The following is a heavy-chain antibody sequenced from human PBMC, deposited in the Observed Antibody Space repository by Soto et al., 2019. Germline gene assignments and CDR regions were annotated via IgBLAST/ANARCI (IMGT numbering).Heavy chain of an antibody. D-gene: IGHD1-26*01. CDR1: GFTFSNYW. CDR2: IKSDGSST. V-gene: IGHV3-74*01. CDR3: AREEWDHPQHEY. J-gene: IGHJ4*02. Sequence: GGSLRLSCAASGFTFSNYWMQWVRQAPGKGLVWVSRIKSDGSSTNYADSVRGRVTISRDNAKNTLYLQMNSLRAEDTAVYYCAREEWDHPQHEYWGQGTPVTVSS.